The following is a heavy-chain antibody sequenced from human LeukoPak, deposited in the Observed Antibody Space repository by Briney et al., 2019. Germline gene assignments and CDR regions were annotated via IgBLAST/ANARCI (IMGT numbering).Heavy chain of an antibody. CDR1: GYTFTTYG. J-gene: IGHJ4*02. CDR3: ARGPHERSGYPDD. Sequence: ASVKVSCKASGYTFTTYGITWVRQAPGQGLEWMGWISPYNGNTNYAQKFQGRVTLTTDTSTSTAYMELRSLRSDDTAVYYCARGPHERSGYPDDWGQGTLVTVSS. CDR2: ISPYNGNT. D-gene: IGHD3-22*01. V-gene: IGHV1-18*01.